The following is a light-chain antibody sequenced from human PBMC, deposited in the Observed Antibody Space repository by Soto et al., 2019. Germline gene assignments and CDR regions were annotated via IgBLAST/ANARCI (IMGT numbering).Light chain of an antibody. J-gene: IGLJ2*01. V-gene: IGLV1-47*01. CDR2: RNN. CDR1: SSNIGSAY. CDR3: AAWDDRLVV. Sequence: QSVLTQPPSASGTPGQTVTISCSGSSSNIGSAYIYWYQHLPGTAPKLLIYRNNQRPSGVPDRFSASKSGTSASLAISGLRSEDDADYYCAAWDDRLVVFCGGTKLTVL.